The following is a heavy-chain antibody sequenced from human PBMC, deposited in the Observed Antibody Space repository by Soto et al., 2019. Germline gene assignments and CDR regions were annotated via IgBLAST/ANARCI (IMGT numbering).Heavy chain of an antibody. CDR2: IYYSGST. Sequence: PSETLSLTCTVSGGSISSGDYYWSWIRQPPGKGLEWIGYIYYSGSTYYNPSLKSRVTISVDTSKNQFSLKLSSVTAADTAVYYCARDPLILRGFDYWGQGTLVTVSS. CDR3: ARDPLILRGFDY. J-gene: IGHJ4*02. V-gene: IGHV4-30-4*01. D-gene: IGHD4-17*01. CDR1: GGSISSGDYY.